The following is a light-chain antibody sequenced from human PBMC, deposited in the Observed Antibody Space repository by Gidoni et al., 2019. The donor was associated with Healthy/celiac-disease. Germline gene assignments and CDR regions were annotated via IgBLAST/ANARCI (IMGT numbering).Light chain of an antibody. J-gene: IGKJ4*01. V-gene: IGKV3-20*01. CDR3: QQYGSSPT. Sequence: IVLTQSPGTLSLSPGERATLSCRASQSVSSSYLAWYQQKPGQAPRLLIYGASSRATGIPDRCSGSGSATYFTLTISRLEPENSAVYYCQQYGSSPTFGGGTKVEIK. CDR2: GAS. CDR1: QSVSSSY.